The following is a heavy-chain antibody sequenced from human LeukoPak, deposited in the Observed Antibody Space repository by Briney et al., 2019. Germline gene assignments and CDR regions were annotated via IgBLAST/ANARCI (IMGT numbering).Heavy chain of an antibody. CDR2: FDPEDGET. J-gene: IGHJ5*02. CDR3: ATEAPESGAFWFDP. V-gene: IGHV1-24*01. D-gene: IGHD1-26*01. Sequence: ASVKVSCTVSGYTLTELSMHWVRQAPGKGLEWMGGFDPEDGETIYAQKFQGRVTMTEDTSTDTAYMELSSLRSEDTAVYYCATEAPESGAFWFDPWGQGTLVTVSS. CDR1: GYTLTELS.